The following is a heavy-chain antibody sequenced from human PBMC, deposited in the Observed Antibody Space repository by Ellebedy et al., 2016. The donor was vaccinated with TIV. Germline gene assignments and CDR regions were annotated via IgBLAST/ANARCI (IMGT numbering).Heavy chain of an antibody. V-gene: IGHV3-30*04. CDR2: ISYDGSDI. CDR1: GFTLSTYA. Sequence: PGGSLRLSCVASGFTLSTYAIHWVRQAPGKGLEWVAVISYDGSDIDYLDSVKGRFTISRDNSRTTLYLQMNSLRAEDTAVYHCAKGGYYDVLTGYYPSRMDVWGQGTTVTVSS. D-gene: IGHD3-9*01. CDR3: AKGGYYDVLTGYYPSRMDV. J-gene: IGHJ6*02.